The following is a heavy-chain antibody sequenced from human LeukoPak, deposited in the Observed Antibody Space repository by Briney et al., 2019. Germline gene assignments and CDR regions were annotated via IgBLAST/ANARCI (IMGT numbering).Heavy chain of an antibody. Sequence: SETLSLTCTVSGGSISSSSNFWGWVRQPPGKGLEWIGSSLYSGNTYYNPSLKSRVTISVDTTKNQFSLKLSSVTAADTAVYYCARRDYYYYYMDVWGKGTTVTVSS. CDR1: GGSISSSSNF. CDR2: SLYSGNT. V-gene: IGHV4-39*01. J-gene: IGHJ6*03. CDR3: ARRDYYYYYMDV.